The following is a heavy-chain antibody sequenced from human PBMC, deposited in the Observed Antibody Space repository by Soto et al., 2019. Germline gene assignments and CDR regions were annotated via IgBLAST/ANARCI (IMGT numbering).Heavy chain of an antibody. J-gene: IGHJ6*02. CDR3: ARDRPVVVTAIPSGMDV. CDR1: GGSISSYY. CDR2: IYYSGST. D-gene: IGHD2-21*02. V-gene: IGHV4-59*01. Sequence: QVQLQESGPGLVKPSETLSLTCTVSGGSISSYYWSWIRQPPGKGLEWIGYIYYSGSTNYNPSLMSRVTISVDTSKNQFSLKLSSVTAADTAVYYCARDRPVVVTAIPSGMDVWGQGTTVTVSS.